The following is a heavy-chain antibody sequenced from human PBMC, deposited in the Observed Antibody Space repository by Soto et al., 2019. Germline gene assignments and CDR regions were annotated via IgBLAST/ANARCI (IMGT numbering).Heavy chain of an antibody. CDR1: GYTFTGYY. J-gene: IGHJ6*02. D-gene: IGHD2-2*01. Sequence: ASVKVSCKASGYTFTGYYMHWVRQAPGQGLEWMGIINPSGGSTSYAQKFQGRVTMTRDTSTSTVYMELSSLRSGDTAVYYCASRYCSSTSCYWHYGMDVWGQGTTVTVSS. V-gene: IGHV1-46*01. CDR3: ASRYCSSTSCYWHYGMDV. CDR2: INPSGGST.